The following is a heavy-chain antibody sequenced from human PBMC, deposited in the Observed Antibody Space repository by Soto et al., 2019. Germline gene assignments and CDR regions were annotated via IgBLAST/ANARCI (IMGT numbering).Heavy chain of an antibody. D-gene: IGHD3-9*01. J-gene: IGHJ6*02. Sequence: PSETLSPTCAVYGGSFSGYYWSWIRQPPRKGLEWIGEINHSGSTSYDPSLKSGVTISVDTSKNQFSLKLSSVTAADTAVYYCARVRLTGYYFLYYGMDVWGQGTSVTVSS. V-gene: IGHV4-34*01. CDR1: GGSFSGYY. CDR3: ARVRLTGYYFLYYGMDV. CDR2: INHSGST.